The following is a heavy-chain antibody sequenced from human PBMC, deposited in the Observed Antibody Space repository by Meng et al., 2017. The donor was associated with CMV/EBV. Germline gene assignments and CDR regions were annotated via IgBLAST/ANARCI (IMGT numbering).Heavy chain of an antibody. D-gene: IGHD4/OR15-4a*01. CDR3: ARDKSPRWGGLTTMTRGIDV. Sequence: SVKVSCKASGGTFSSYAISWVRQAPGQGLEWMGGIIPIFGTANYAQKFQGRVTITTDESTSTAYMELSSLRSEDTAVYYCARDKSPRWGGLTTMTRGIDVWGQGTTVTVSS. V-gene: IGHV1-69*05. J-gene: IGHJ6*02. CDR2: IIPIFGTA. CDR1: GGTFSSYA.